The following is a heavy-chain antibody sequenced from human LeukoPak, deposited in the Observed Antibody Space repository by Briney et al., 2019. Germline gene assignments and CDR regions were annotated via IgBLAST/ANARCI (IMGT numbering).Heavy chain of an antibody. Sequence: RXSCTXSGFTFXXYAMSWVRQAPGKGLEWVGFIRSNAYGGTTDYAASVRGRFTISRDDSKSIAYLQMTSLKTEDTAVYYCTRVYYWGQGTLVTVSS. J-gene: IGHJ4*02. V-gene: IGHV3-49*04. CDR1: GFTFXXYA. CDR3: TRVYY. CDR2: IRSNAYGGTT.